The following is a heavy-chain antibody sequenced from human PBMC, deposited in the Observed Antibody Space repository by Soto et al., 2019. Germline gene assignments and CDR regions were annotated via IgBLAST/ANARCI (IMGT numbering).Heavy chain of an antibody. CDR2: IYYSGST. CDR1: GGSISSGGYY. CDR3: AARRSGSSLTDY. V-gene: IGHV4-31*03. J-gene: IGHJ4*02. Sequence: QVQLQESGPGLVKPSQTLSLTCTVSGGSISSGGYYWSWIRQHPGKGLEWIGYIYYSGSTYYNPSLKGRVTISVDTSKNQFSLKLSSVTAADTAVYYCAARRSGSSLTDYWGRGTLVTVSS. D-gene: IGHD3-10*01.